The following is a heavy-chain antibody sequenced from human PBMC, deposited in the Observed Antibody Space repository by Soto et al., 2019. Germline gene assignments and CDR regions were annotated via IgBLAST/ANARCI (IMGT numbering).Heavy chain of an antibody. Sequence: PAQTITLTDTFTGFPISTSAVGVGWIRQPPGKALEWLALIYWDDDKRYSPSLKSRLTITKDTSKNQVVLTMTNMDPVDTATYYCAGAGSGDIYEYYLYGTDVRGQET. J-gene: IGHJ6*02. V-gene: IGHV2-5*02. D-gene: IGHD3-10*01. CDR2: IYWDDDK. CDR3: AGAGSGDIYEYYLYGTDV. CDR1: GFPISTSAVG.